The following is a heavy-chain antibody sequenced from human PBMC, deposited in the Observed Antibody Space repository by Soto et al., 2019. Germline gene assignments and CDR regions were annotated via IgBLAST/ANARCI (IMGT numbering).Heavy chain of an antibody. V-gene: IGHV1-45*02. CDR2: ITPFNGNT. CDR1: GYTFTYRH. Sequence: QMQLVQSGAEVKKTGSSVKISCRASGYTFTYRHLHWLRQAPGQALEWMGWITPFNGNTHYAQKFLGSVLLNRDASMNTVYLELRSLRSEDTAMYYCANLASRSDSFDIWGQGTMVTVSS. CDR3: ANLASRSDSFDI. J-gene: IGHJ3*02.